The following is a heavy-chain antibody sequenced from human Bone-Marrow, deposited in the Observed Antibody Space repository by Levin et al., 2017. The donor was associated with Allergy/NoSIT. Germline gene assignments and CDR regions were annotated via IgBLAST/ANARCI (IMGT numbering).Heavy chain of an antibody. CDR2: IWYDGSNK. J-gene: IGHJ4*02. CDR3: ARDRYYYDSSGYLDY. Sequence: GESLKISCAASGFTFSSYGMHWVRQAPGKGLEWVAVIWYDGSNKYYADSVKGRFTISRDNSKNTLYLQMNSLRAEDTAVYYCARDRYYYDSSGYLDYWGQGTLVTVSS. CDR1: GFTFSSYG. D-gene: IGHD3-22*01. V-gene: IGHV3-33*01.